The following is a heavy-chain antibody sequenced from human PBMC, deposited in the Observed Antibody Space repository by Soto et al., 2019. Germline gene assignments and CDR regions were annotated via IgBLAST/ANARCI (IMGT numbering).Heavy chain of an antibody. D-gene: IGHD6-6*01. J-gene: IGHJ4*02. CDR2: IRSKAYGGTT. Sequence: GGSLRLSCTASGFTFGDYAMSWFRQAPGKGLEWVGFIRSKAYGGTTEYAASVKGRFTISRDDSKSIAYLQMNSLKTEDTAVYYCTRYTDWYSSSSFDYWGQGTLVTVSS. V-gene: IGHV3-49*03. CDR1: GFTFGDYA. CDR3: TRYTDWYSSSSFDY.